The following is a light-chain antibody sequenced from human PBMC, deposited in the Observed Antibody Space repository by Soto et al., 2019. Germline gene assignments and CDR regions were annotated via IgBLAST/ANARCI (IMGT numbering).Light chain of an antibody. CDR2: DAS. Sequence: DIQMTQSPSSLSASVGDRFTITCRASQSISSYLNWYQQKPGKAPKLLIHDASSLESGVPSRFSGSGSGTEFTLTISSLQPEDFATYYCQQSYSIPITFGQGTRLEIK. CDR1: QSISSY. J-gene: IGKJ5*01. CDR3: QQSYSIPIT. V-gene: IGKV1-39*01.